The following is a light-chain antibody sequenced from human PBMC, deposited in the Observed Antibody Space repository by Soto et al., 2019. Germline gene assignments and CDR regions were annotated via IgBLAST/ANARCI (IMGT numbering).Light chain of an antibody. J-gene: IGKJ1*01. CDR3: QQYNSYSLT. CDR2: DAS. CDR1: QSISSW. Sequence: DIQMTQSPSSLSASIGDRVTITCRASQSISSWLAWYQQKPGKAPKLLIYDASSLESGVPSRFSGSGSGTEFTLTISSLQPDDFETYSCQQYNSYSLTFGQGTTVDIK. V-gene: IGKV1-5*01.